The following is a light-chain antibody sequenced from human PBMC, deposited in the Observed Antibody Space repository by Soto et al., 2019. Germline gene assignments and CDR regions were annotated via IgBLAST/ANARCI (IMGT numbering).Light chain of an antibody. Sequence: DIQMTQSPSFVSASVGDRVTVTCRASQDISSWLAWYQQKPGKAPKLLIYTTSTLGSGVPSRFSGSRSGTDFTLTISGLQPEDFATYYCKQANRFPINFGKGTQLKIK. CDR3: KQANRFPIN. CDR1: QDISSW. V-gene: IGKV1-12*01. J-gene: IGKJ5*01. CDR2: TTS.